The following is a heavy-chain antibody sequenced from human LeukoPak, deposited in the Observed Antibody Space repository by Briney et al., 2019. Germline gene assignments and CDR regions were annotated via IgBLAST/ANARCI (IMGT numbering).Heavy chain of an antibody. CDR1: GGSISSGDYY. D-gene: IGHD3-22*01. Sequence: SETLSLTCTVSGGSISSGDYYWSWIRQPPGKGLEWIGYIYYSGSTYYNPSLKSRVTISVDTSKNQFSLKLSSVTAADTAVYYCARDAYYYDSSGYYFDYWGQGTLVTVSS. V-gene: IGHV4-30-4*01. J-gene: IGHJ4*02. CDR3: ARDAYYYDSSGYYFDY. CDR2: IYYSGST.